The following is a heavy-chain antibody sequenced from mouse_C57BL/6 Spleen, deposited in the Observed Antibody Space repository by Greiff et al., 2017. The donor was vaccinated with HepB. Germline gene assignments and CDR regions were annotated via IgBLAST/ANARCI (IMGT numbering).Heavy chain of an antibody. D-gene: IGHD1-1*01. V-gene: IGHV1-15*01. Sequence: QVQLKESGAELVRPGASVTLSCKASGYTFTDYEMHWVKQTPVHGLEWIGAIDPETGGTAYNQKFKGKAILTADKSSSTAYMELRSLTSEDSAVYYCTSFITTVSYYAMDYWGQGTSVTVSS. CDR1: GYTFTDYE. J-gene: IGHJ4*01. CDR3: TSFITTVSYYAMDY. CDR2: IDPETGGT.